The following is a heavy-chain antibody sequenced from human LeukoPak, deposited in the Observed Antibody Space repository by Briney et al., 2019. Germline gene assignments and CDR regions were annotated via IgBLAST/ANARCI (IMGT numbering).Heavy chain of an antibody. CDR3: ARNRGYSSSWYMVIYYFDY. V-gene: IGHV4-34*01. CDR2: INHSGST. J-gene: IGHJ4*02. D-gene: IGHD6-13*01. Sequence: SETLSLTCTVSGGSISSYYWSWIRQPPGKGLEWIGEINHSGSTNYNPSLKSRVTISVDTSKNQFSLKLSSVTAADTAVYYCARNRGYSSSWYMVIYYFDYWGQGTLVTVSS. CDR1: GGSISSYY.